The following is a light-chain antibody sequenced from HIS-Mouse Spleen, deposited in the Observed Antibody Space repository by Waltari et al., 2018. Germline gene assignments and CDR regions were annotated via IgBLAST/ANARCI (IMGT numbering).Light chain of an antibody. V-gene: IGKV1-39*01. Sequence: DIQMTQSPSSLSASVGDRVTITCRASQSISSYLNWYQQKPGKAPKLLIYAASSLQSGVPSRFSGSGSGTDVTLTISSLQPEDFATYYCQQSYSTPFTFGPGTKVDIK. CDR2: AAS. CDR1: QSISSY. J-gene: IGKJ3*01. CDR3: QQSYSTPFT.